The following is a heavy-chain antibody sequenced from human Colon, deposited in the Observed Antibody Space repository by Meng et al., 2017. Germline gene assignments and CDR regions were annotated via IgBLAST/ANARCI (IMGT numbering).Heavy chain of an antibody. J-gene: IGHJ4*02. CDR3: ARPHSGSYYGKTYYFDY. V-gene: IGHV4-34*01. CDR2: INHSGST. D-gene: IGHD1-26*01. Sequence: GSLRLACAVYGGSFSGYYWSWIRQPPGKGLEWIGEINHSGSTNYNPSLKSRVTISVDTSKNQFSLKLSSVTAADTAVYYCARPHSGSYYGKTYYFDYWGQGTLVTVSS. CDR1: GGSFSGYY.